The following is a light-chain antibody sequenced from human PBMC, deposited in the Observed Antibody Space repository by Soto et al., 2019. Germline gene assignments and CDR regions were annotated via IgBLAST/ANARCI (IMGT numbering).Light chain of an antibody. CDR2: EVN. Sequence: QSALTQPASVSGSPGQSITISCTGTSSDVGGSNYVSWYQHHPGKAPKLMIYEVNNRPSGVSNRFSGSKSGNTASLTISGLQAEDEADYYCTSYTSSNSVLFGGGTKLTVL. V-gene: IGLV2-14*01. CDR3: TSYTSSNSVL. J-gene: IGLJ2*01. CDR1: SSDVGGSNY.